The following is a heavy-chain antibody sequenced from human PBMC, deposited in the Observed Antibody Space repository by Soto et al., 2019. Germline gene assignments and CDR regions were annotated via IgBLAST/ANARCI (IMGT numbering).Heavy chain of an antibody. CDR2: IIPIFGTA. D-gene: IGHD2-15*01. CDR3: ARDGPAIVVRSTEQFDY. CDR1: GGTFSSYA. J-gene: IGHJ4*02. Sequence: QVQLVQSGAEVKKPGSSVKVSCKASGGTFSSYAISWVRQAPGQGLEWMGGIIPIFGTANYAQKFQGRVTIPADESTSTAYMELSSLRSEDTAVYYCARDGPAIVVRSTEQFDYWGQGTLVTVSS. V-gene: IGHV1-69*01.